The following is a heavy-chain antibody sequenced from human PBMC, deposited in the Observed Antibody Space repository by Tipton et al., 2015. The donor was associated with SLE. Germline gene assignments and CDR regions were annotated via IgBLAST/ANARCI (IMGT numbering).Heavy chain of an antibody. J-gene: IGHJ4*02. CDR3: ASLSAPSDY. V-gene: IGHV3-74*01. CDR1: GFTFSSYW. CDR2: IDPDGSRT. Sequence: GSLRLSCTASGFTFSSYWMHWVRQPLGKGLVWVSEIDPDGSRTNYADYVEGRFTISRDNAKNTLSLQMNSLRVDDTGVYYCASLSAPSDYWGQGTLVTVSS.